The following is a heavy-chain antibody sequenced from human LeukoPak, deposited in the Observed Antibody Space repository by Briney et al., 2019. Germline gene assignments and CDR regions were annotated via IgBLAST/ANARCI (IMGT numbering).Heavy chain of an antibody. Sequence: ASVKVSCKASGYTFTSYGISWVRQAPGQGLEWMGWISAYNGNTNYEQELQGRVTMTTDTSTSTAYMELRSLRSDDTAVYYCARDRAAAGQISFWDYWGQGTLVTVSS. CDR2: ISAYNGNT. CDR1: GYTFTSYG. D-gene: IGHD6-13*01. J-gene: IGHJ4*02. V-gene: IGHV1-18*01. CDR3: ARDRAAAGQISFWDY.